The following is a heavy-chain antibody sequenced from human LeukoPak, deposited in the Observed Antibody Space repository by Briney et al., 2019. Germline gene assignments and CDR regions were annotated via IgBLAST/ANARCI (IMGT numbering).Heavy chain of an antibody. CDR2: ISSSSSYI. D-gene: IGHD6-19*01. V-gene: IGHV3-21*01. CDR3: ARGYSSGWRLPYFDY. J-gene: IGHJ4*02. CDR1: GFTFSSYA. Sequence: PGGSLRLSCAASGFTFSSYAMSWVRQAPGKGLEWVSSISSSSSYIYYADSVKGRFTISRDNAKNSLYLQMTSLRAEDTAVYYCARGYSSGWRLPYFDYWGQGTLVTVSS.